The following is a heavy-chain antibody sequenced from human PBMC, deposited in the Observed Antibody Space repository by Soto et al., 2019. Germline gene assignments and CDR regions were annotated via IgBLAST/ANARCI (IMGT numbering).Heavy chain of an antibody. V-gene: IGHV3-21*01. CDR3: ARARVRTDDAFDI. CDR2: ISSSSSYI. Sequence: GALRLSCAASGFTFSDYDMTWVRQAPGKGLEWVSSISSSSSYIYYADSVKGRFTISRDNAKNSLYLQMNSLRAEDTAVYYCARARVRTDDAFDIWGQGTMVTVS. CDR1: GFTFSDYD. D-gene: IGHD3-10*01. J-gene: IGHJ3*02.